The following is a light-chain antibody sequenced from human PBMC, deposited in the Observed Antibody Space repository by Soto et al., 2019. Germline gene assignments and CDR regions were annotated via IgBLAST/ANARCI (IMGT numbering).Light chain of an antibody. CDR1: SSNIGNNY. CDR3: AAWDDSLSGWV. CDR2: KSN. J-gene: IGLJ3*02. V-gene: IGLV1-47*01. Sequence: QSALTQPPSASGTPGQTVTISCSGSSSNIGNNYVYWYQQVPGTAPKLLMYKSNLRPSGVPDRFSGSKSGTSASLAISGLRSEDEADYHCAAWDDSLSGWVFGGGTKVTVL.